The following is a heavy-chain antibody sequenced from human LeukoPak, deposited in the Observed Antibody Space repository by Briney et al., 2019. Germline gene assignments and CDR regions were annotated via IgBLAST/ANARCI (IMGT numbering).Heavy chain of an antibody. CDR2: IIPIFGTA. D-gene: IGHD6-13*01. CDR1: GGTFSSYA. CDR3: ARERCSSSWTFDY. V-gene: IGHV1-69*05. Sequence: SVKVSCKASGGTFSSYAISWVRQAPGQGLEWMGRIIPIFGTANYAQKFQGRVTITTDESTSTAYMELSSLRSEDTAVYYCARERCSSSWTFDYWGQGTLVTVSS. J-gene: IGHJ4*02.